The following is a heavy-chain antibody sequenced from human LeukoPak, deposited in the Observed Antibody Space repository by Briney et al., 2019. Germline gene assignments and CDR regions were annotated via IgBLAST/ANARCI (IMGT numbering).Heavy chain of an antibody. CDR2: MNPNSGNT. D-gene: IGHD3-10*01. CDR1: GYTFTSYD. CDR3: TRSGSYRSWFDP. Sequence: ASVKVSCKASGYTFTSYDINWVRQATGQGLEWMGWMNPNSGNTGYAQKFQGRVTITRNTSISTAYMELSSLGSEDTAVYYCTRSGSYRSWFDPWGQGTLVTVSS. V-gene: IGHV1-8*03. J-gene: IGHJ5*02.